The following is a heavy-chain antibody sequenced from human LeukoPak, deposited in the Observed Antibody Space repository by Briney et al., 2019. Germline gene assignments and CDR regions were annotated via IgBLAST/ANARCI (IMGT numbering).Heavy chain of an antibody. V-gene: IGHV1-24*01. D-gene: IGHD1-26*01. CDR3: ATSRLGDSVSLDY. CDR2: FEPEGAKT. CDR1: GYALPELS. Sequence: ASVKVSCKVSGYALPELSIHWVRQSPGKGLEWMGGFEPEGAKTFYAQKFQGRITMTEDTSTNTGYMSLSSLRSEDTAIYYCATSRLGDSVSLDYWGQGSLVTVSS. J-gene: IGHJ4*02.